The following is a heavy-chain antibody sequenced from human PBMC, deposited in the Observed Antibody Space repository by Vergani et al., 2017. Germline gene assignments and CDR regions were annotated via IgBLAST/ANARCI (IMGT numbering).Heavy chain of an antibody. J-gene: IGHJ4*02. CDR3: ARVGVVPAAITSYYFDY. V-gene: IGHV3-30-3*01. D-gene: IGHD2-2*01. Sequence: QVQLVESGGGVVQPGRSLRLSCTVSGITFSDYAFHWVRQAPGKGLEWVAVISYDGSNKYYADSVKGRFTISRDNAKNSLYLQMNSLRAEDTAVYYCARVGVVPAAITSYYFDYWGQGTLVTVSS. CDR1: GITFSDYA. CDR2: ISYDGSNK.